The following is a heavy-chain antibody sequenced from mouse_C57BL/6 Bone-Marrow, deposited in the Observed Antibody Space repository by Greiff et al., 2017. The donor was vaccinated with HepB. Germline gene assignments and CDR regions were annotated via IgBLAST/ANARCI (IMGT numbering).Heavy chain of an antibody. Sequence: VQLQQSGPELVKPGASVKISCKASGYTFTDYYMNWVKQSHGKSLEWIGDINPNNGGTSYNQKFKGKATLTVDKSSSTAYMELRSLTSEDSAVYYCARTTTVVDFDYWGQGTTLTVSS. CDR3: ARTTTVVDFDY. J-gene: IGHJ2*01. CDR2: INPNNGGT. D-gene: IGHD1-1*01. CDR1: GYTFTDYY. V-gene: IGHV1-26*01.